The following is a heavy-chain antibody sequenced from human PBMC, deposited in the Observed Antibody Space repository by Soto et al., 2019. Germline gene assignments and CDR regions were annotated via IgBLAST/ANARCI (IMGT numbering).Heavy chain of an antibody. CDR2: ISPYNDYT. CDR1: GYTFIRYG. CDR3: ARHNGPLYVGYYYDMDV. V-gene: IGHV1-18*01. J-gene: IGHJ6*02. D-gene: IGHD3-16*01. Sequence: ASVKVSCKASGYTFIRYGITWVRQAPGQGLEWMGWISPYNDYTEYAQKFHGRVTMTTDTSTRTVNMELSSVTAADTAVYYCARHNGPLYVGYYYDMDVWGQGTTVTVSS.